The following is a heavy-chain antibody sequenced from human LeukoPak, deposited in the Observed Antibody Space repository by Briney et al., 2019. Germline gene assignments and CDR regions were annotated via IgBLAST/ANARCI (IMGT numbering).Heavy chain of an antibody. V-gene: IGHV4-39*07. D-gene: IGHD3-22*01. CDR2: IYYSGST. J-gene: IGHJ3*02. CDR1: GGSISSSSYY. Sequence: PSETLSLTCTVSGGSISSSSYYWGWIRQPPGKGLEWIGSIYYSGSTYYNPSLKSRVTISVDTSKNQFSLKLSSVTAADTAVYYCARDILLHYYDSSGYPIWGQGTMVTVSS. CDR3: ARDILLHYYDSSGYPI.